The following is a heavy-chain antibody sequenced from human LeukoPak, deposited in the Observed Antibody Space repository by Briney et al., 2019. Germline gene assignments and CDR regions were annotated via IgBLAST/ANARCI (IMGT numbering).Heavy chain of an antibody. D-gene: IGHD2-21*02. Sequence: ASVKVSCKGSGYSFNDYGISWVRQAPGQGLEWMGWISGYTGKTNYAQKFQGRVTMTTDTSTTTVLMELRSLRSDDTAVYYCARAPGSSDWVPMFDYWGQGSQVTVSS. CDR1: GYSFNDYG. CDR2: ISGYTGKT. J-gene: IGHJ4*02. V-gene: IGHV1-18*01. CDR3: ARAPGSSDWVPMFDY.